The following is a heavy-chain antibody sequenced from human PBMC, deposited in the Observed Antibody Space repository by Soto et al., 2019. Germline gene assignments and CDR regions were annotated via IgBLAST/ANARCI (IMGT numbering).Heavy chain of an antibody. Sequence: SSETLSLTCTVSGGAVSSGTYYWSWIRQPPGKGLEWIGHIYFTGSTSYNPSLKSRVTMSLDTSRNQFSLKLSSVTAADTAVYYCTRGPPRVQWFDPWGLGTLVTVSS. J-gene: IGHJ5*02. CDR3: TRGPPRVQWFDP. CDR2: IYFTGST. CDR1: GGAVSSGTYY. V-gene: IGHV4-61*01.